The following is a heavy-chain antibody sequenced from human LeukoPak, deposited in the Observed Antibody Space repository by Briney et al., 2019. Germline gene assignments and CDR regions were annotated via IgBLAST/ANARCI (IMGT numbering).Heavy chain of an antibody. CDR1: GGSISSSSYY. CDR3: ARHSSPYSEYSSSPVGYYFDY. J-gene: IGHJ4*02. CDR2: IYYSGST. D-gene: IGHD6-6*01. Sequence: PSETLSLTCTVSGGSISSSSYYWGWIRQPPGKGLEWIGSIYYSGSTYYNPSLKSRVTISVDTSKNQFSLKLSSVTAADTAVYYCARHSSPYSEYSSSPVGYYFDYWGQGTLVTVSS. V-gene: IGHV4-39*01.